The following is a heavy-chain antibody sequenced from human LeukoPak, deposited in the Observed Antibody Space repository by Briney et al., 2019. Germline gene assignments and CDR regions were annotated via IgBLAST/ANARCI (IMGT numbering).Heavy chain of an antibody. Sequence: GGSLRLSCAASGFTFSRYSMNWVRQAPGKGLEWVSYITSSSNYISYADSVKGRLTISRDNAKNSLYLQMNTLRAEDTAVYYCARVMYCGGDCYYYYYYGMDVWGQGTTVTVSS. D-gene: IGHD2-21*02. CDR1: GFTFSRYS. J-gene: IGHJ6*02. CDR3: ARVMYCGGDCYYYYYYGMDV. CDR2: ITSSSNYI. V-gene: IGHV3-21*01.